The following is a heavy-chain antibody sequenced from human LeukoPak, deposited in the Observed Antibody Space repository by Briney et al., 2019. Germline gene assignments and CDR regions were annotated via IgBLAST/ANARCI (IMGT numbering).Heavy chain of an antibody. V-gene: IGHV1-69*13. CDR3: ARDLDSYGYSGWFDP. Sequence: SVKVSCKASGGTFSSYAISWVRQAPGQGLEWMGGIIPIFGTANYAQKFQGRVTITADESTSTAYMELSSLRPEDTAVYYCARDLDSYGYSGWFDPWGQGTLVTVSS. D-gene: IGHD5-18*01. J-gene: IGHJ5*02. CDR1: GGTFSSYA. CDR2: IIPIFGTA.